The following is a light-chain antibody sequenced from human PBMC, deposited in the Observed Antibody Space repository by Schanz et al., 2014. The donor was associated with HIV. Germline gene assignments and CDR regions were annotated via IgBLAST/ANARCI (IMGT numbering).Light chain of an antibody. CDR2: KAS. CDR3: QQYSTYPYT. Sequence: DIQMTQSPSTLSASVGDRVTITCRASQTISTWLAWYQQKPGRAPKVLIYKASSLESGVPSRFSGSGSGTEFTLTISSLQPDDFAIYYCQQYSTYPYTFGQGTKLDIQ. J-gene: IGKJ2*01. V-gene: IGKV1-5*03. CDR1: QTISTW.